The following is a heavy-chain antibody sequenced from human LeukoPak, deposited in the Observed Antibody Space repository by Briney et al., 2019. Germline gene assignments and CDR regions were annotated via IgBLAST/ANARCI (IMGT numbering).Heavy chain of an antibody. D-gene: IGHD3-22*01. Sequence: PGGCLRLSCAASGFTVSSNYMSWVRQAPGKGLEWVSVIYSGGSTYYADSVKGRFTISRDNSKNTLYLQMNSLRAEDTAVYYCARVQPGPGYYDTSGYLDSWGQGNLVTVSS. CDR1: GFTVSSNY. CDR2: IYSGGST. CDR3: ARVQPGPGYYDTSGYLDS. J-gene: IGHJ5*01. V-gene: IGHV3-53*01.